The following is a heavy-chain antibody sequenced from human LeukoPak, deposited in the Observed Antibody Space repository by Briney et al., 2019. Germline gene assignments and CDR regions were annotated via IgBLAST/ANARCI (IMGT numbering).Heavy chain of an antibody. CDR2: INPNSGGT. CDR1: GYTFTGYY. D-gene: IGHD2-2*01. Sequence: GASVTVSCKASGYTFTGYYMHWVRQAPGQGLEWMGWINPNSGGTNYAQKFQGRVTMTRDTSLSTAYMELSSLRSDDTAVYYCAGRRYCSSTSCYRDYYYMDVRGKGTTVTVSS. CDR3: AGRRYCSSTSCYRDYYYMDV. J-gene: IGHJ6*03. V-gene: IGHV1-2*02.